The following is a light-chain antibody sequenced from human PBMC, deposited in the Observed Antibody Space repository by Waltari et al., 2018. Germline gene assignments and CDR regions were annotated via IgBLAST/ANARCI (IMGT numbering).Light chain of an antibody. Sequence: SCRASQSVSRFLAWYQQKPGQAPRLLSYDASTRATGIPDRFSGSGSGTDFSLTISRLEPEDFAVYYCQKYVSLPATFGQGTKVEIK. CDR1: QSVSRF. CDR3: QKYVSLPAT. CDR2: DAS. J-gene: IGKJ1*01. V-gene: IGKV3-20*01.